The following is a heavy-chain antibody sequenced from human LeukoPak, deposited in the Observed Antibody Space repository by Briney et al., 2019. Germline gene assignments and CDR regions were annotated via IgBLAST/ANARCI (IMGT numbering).Heavy chain of an antibody. D-gene: IGHD2-2*01. CDR1: GFTFSSYW. V-gene: IGHV3-74*01. Sequence: GGSLRLSCAASGFTFSSYWMHWVRQAPGKGLVWVSRINTDGSSTSYADSVKGRFTISRDNAKNSLYLQMNSLRAEDTAVYCCARDGAPDAHCSSSSCAIRWGQGTLVTVSS. CDR3: ARDGAPDAHCSSSSCAIR. CDR2: INTDGSST. J-gene: IGHJ4*02.